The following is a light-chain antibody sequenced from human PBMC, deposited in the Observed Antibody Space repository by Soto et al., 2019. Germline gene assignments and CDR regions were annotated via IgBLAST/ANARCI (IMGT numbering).Light chain of an antibody. CDR1: QSISTW. CDR3: HQYSSYPWT. J-gene: IGKJ1*01. Sequence: DIQMTQSPSTLSASVGDRGTITCRASQSISTWLAWYQQKPGEAPKVLIYRASTLESGVPSRFRGSGSGTEFTLSISSLQPDDFATYHCHQYSSYPWTFGQGTKVEIK. CDR2: RAS. V-gene: IGKV1-5*03.